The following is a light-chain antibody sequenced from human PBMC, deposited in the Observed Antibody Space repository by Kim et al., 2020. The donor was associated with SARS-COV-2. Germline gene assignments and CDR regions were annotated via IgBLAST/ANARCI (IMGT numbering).Light chain of an antibody. CDR2: AAS. CDR3: QQYGKSPRN. CDR1: QSVTSTY. J-gene: IGKJ2*01. V-gene: IGKV3-20*01. Sequence: LSPGERATLHVRASQSVTSTYLAWYQHKPGQAPRRLIYAASIRATGIPDRFSGSGSRTDFTLTISRLEPEDFALYYCQQYGKSPRNFGQGTRLEI.